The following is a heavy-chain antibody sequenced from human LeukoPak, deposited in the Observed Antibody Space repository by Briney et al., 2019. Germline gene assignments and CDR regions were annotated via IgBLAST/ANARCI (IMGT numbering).Heavy chain of an antibody. J-gene: IGHJ4*02. CDR1: GFTFSRYW. Sequence: GGSLRLSCAASGFTFSRYWMSWVRRVPRKGLEWMANINQDGSERYYVDSVEGRFTISRDNAKNSLFLQMNSLRAEDTAVYYCAKGYRIAVAVNYFDYWGQGTLVTVSS. V-gene: IGHV3-7*03. CDR2: INQDGSER. CDR3: AKGYRIAVAVNYFDY. D-gene: IGHD6-19*01.